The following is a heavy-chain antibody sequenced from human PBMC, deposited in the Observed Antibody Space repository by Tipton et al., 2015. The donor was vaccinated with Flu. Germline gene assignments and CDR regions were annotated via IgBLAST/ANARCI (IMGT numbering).Heavy chain of an antibody. V-gene: IGHV4-59*08. CDR1: GDSLSSYY. CDR2: VYYSGTT. CDR3: ARAESSLWAGHYYGLDV. D-gene: IGHD6-19*01. Sequence: TLSLTCTVSGDSLSSYYWSWIRQPPGKGLEWIGQVYYSGTTNYKPSLKSRVTISLDTSKNHFSLRLTSVTAADTALYFCARAESSLWAGHYYGLDVWGQGTTVTVSS. J-gene: IGHJ6*02.